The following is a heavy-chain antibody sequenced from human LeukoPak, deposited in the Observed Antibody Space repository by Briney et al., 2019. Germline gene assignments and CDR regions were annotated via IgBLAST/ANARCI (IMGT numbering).Heavy chain of an antibody. CDR1: GFTFSSYA. D-gene: IGHD6-19*01. CDR3: AKDVAFSSGPNYFGY. J-gene: IGHJ4*02. Sequence: QPGGSLRLSCAASGFTFSSYAMSWVRQAPGKGLEWVSTISGSGGTTYYADSVKGRFTFSRDNSKNTLYLQMNSLRADDSAVYYCAKDVAFSSGPNYFGYCGQGTLVTVSS. CDR2: ISGSGGTT. V-gene: IGHV3-23*01.